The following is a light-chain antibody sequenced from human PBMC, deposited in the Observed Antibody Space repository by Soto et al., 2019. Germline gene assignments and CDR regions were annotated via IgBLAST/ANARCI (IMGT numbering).Light chain of an antibody. V-gene: IGKV3-15*01. Sequence: EIVMTQSPATLSVSPGDRATLSCRASQSVSSNLGWYQQKPGQATRLLIYGASTRATGIPARFSVSGCGTDFTSTISSLQSEDFAVYYCQQYNNWPRTFGQGTKLEIK. CDR2: GAS. CDR1: QSVSSN. CDR3: QQYNNWPRT. J-gene: IGKJ2*01.